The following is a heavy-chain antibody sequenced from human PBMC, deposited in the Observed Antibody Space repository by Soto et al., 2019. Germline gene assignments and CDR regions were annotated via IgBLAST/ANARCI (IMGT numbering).Heavy chain of an antibody. CDR2: INPSGGST. D-gene: IGHD5-12*01. Sequence: ASVTLSCKASGYTFSSYYMYWVRQAPGQGLEWMGIINPSGGSTSYAQKFQGRVTMTRDTSTSTVYMELSSLRSEDTAVYYCARVEMATIKGNAFDIWGQGTMLTVSS. CDR3: ARVEMATIKGNAFDI. CDR1: GYTFSSYY. V-gene: IGHV1-46*01. J-gene: IGHJ3*02.